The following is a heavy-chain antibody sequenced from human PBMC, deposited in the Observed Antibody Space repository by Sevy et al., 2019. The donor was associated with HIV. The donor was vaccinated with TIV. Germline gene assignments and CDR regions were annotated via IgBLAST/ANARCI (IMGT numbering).Heavy chain of an antibody. CDR2: VYPNSGGT. J-gene: IGHJ6*02. V-gene: IGHV1-2*06. Sequence: ASVKVSCKASGYTFTGDYSHWVRQAPGQGLEWMGRVYPNSGGTNYARKFQGRVTMTRDTSISTAYMELSRLRFDDTAVYYCARDGGGGTANSGMDVWGQGTTVTVSS. D-gene: IGHD1-7*01. CDR1: GYTFTGDY. CDR3: ARDGGGGTANSGMDV.